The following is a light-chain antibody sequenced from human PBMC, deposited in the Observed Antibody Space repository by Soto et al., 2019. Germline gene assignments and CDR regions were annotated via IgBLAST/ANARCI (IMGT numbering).Light chain of an antibody. J-gene: IGKJ3*01. Sequence: DIQMTQSPSSLSASVGDRVTITCRASPSISSYLNWYQQKPGKAPKLLIYAASSLQSGVPSRFSGSGSGTDFTLTISSLQPEDFATYDCQQSYSTPFTFGPGTKVDIK. CDR3: QQSYSTPFT. CDR1: PSISSY. V-gene: IGKV1-39*01. CDR2: AAS.